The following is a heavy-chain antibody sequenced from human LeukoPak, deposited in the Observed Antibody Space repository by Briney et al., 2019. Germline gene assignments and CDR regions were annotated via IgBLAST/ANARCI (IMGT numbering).Heavy chain of an antibody. CDR1: GFTFSNYG. J-gene: IGHJ4*02. CDR2: IWYDGSKK. Sequence: GGSLRLSCAASGFTFSNYGMHWVRQAPGKGLEWVAVIWYDGSKKYYADSVKGRLTISRDDSKNTLYLQMNSLRAEDTAVYSCARDLGHHGSSSGSRFDYWGQGTLVTVSS. V-gene: IGHV3-33*01. CDR3: ARDLGHHGSSSGSRFDY. D-gene: IGHD6-6*01.